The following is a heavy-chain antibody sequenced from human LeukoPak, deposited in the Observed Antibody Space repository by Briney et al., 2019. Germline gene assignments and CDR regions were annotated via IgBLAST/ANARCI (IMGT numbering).Heavy chain of an antibody. CDR1: GGSFSGYD. CDR2: INHSGST. J-gene: IGHJ5*02. CDR3: ARARRRFDP. V-gene: IGHV4-34*01. Sequence: PSETLSLTCAVYGGSFSGYDWSWIRQPPGKGLEWIGEINHSGSTNYNPSLKSRVTISVDTSKNQFSLKLSSVTAADTAVYYCARARRRFDPWGQGTLVTVSS.